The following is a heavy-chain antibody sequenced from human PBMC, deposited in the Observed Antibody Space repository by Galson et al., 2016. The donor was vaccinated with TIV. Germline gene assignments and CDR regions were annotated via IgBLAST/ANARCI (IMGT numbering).Heavy chain of an antibody. CDR2: ISPMLDTT. J-gene: IGHJ6*02. CDR3: AREYYYYAMDV. V-gene: IGHV1-69*10. Sequence: SVKVSCKASGGTFSNYAFSWVRQAPGQGLEWLGGISPMLDTTHYAQKFQGRVTITADKFTSTAYMGLSSLRSEDTAVYYCAREYYYYAMDVWGQGTTVTVS. CDR1: GGTFSNYA.